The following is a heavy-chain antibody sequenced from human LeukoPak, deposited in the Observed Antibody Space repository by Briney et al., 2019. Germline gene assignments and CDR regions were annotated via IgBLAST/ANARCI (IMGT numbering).Heavy chain of an antibody. CDR1: GGTFSSYA. CDR2: IITIFGTA. J-gene: IGHJ6*03. V-gene: IGHV1-69*13. D-gene: IGHD3-3*01. Sequence: GASVKVSCKTSGGTFSSYAISWVRQAPGQGLEWMGGIITIFGTAKYAQKFQGRVTITADESTTTAYMELSSLRSEDTAVYYCARGPVLRFLEWLPKDYYYYYMDVWGKGTTVTVSS. CDR3: ARGPVLRFLEWLPKDYYYYYMDV.